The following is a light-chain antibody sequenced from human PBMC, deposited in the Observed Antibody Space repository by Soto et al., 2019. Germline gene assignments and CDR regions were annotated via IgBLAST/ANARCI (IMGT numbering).Light chain of an antibody. CDR2: DAS. J-gene: IGKJ3*01. Sequence: EIVLTQSPATLSLSPGERATPSCRASQSVSSYLAWYQQKPGQAPRLLIYDASNRATGIPARFSGSGSGTDFTLTISSLEPEDFAVYYCQQRSNWPGTFGPGTKVDI. CDR1: QSVSSY. V-gene: IGKV3-11*01. CDR3: QQRSNWPGT.